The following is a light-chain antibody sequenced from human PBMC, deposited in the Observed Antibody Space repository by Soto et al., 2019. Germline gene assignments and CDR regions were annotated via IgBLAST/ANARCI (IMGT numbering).Light chain of an antibody. V-gene: IGLV2-14*01. Sequence: QSVLTQPASLSWSPGQSITISCTGTSSDVGSYNYVPWYQQHPGKAPKLMIYEVSDRPSGISSRFSGSKSGNTASLTISGLQTEDEADYYCSSYTSSSTIFGTGTKVTVL. J-gene: IGLJ1*01. CDR1: SSDVGSYNY. CDR2: EVS. CDR3: SSYTSSSTI.